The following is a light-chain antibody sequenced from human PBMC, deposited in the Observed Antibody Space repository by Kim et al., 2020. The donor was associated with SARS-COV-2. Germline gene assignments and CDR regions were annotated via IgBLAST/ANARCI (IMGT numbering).Light chain of an antibody. V-gene: IGLV3-9*01. J-gene: IGLJ3*02. CDR2: RDT. Sequence: SYELTQPLSASVALGQTATITCGASNIGSKIVHWYQQTPGQAPVMVIDRDTNRPSGIPERFSGSTSGNTATLTISSAQAGDEADYYCQVWDSNTWVFGGG. CDR3: QVWDSNTWV. CDR1: NIGSKI.